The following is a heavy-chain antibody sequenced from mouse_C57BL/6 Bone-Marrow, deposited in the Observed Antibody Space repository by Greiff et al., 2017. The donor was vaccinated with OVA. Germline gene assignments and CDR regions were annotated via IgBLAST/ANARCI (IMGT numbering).Heavy chain of an antibody. J-gene: IGHJ4*01. D-gene: IGHD2-10*02. CDR3: ARSVWLGYYAMDY. CDR1: GYTFTSYG. Sequence: QVQLQQSGAELARPGASVKLSCKASGYTFTSYGISWVKQRTGQGLEWIGEIYHRSGNTYYNEKFKGKATLTADKSSSTAYMELRSLTSEDSAVYFCARSVWLGYYAMDYWGQGTSVTVSS. CDR2: IYHRSGNT. V-gene: IGHV1-81*01.